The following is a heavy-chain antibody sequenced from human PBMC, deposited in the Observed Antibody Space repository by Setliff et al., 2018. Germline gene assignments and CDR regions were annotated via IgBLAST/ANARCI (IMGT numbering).Heavy chain of an antibody. Sequence: SVKVSCKASGGTFSSYAISWVRQAPGQGLEWMGGIIPIFGTANYAQKFQGRVTITADESTSTAYMELSSLRSEDTAVYYCATGSRPYYYYYYMDVWGKGTTVTVSS. J-gene: IGHJ6*03. CDR2: IIPIFGTA. CDR1: GGTFSSYA. CDR3: ATGSRPYYYYYYMDV. V-gene: IGHV1-69*13.